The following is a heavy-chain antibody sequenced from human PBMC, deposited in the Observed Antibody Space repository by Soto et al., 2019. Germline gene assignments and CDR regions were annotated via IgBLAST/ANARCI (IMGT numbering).Heavy chain of an antibody. Sequence: ASVKVSYKASGYSFTDYHIHWLRQAPGQGLEWLGRINPKSGGTSTAQKFQGWVTMTTDTSISTASMELTRLTSDDTAIYYCARGDSTDCSNGVCSFFYNHDMDVWGQGTTVTVSS. CDR3: ARGDSTDCSNGVCSFFYNHDMDV. V-gene: IGHV1-2*04. CDR2: INPKSGGT. CDR1: GYSFTDYH. J-gene: IGHJ6*02. D-gene: IGHD2-8*01.